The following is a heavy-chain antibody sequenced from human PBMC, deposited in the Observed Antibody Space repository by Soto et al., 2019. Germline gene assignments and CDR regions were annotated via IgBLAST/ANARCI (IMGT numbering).Heavy chain of an antibody. CDR1: GFAFRIYG. Sequence: GGSLRLSCAASGFAFRIYGMTWVRQAPGGGLEWVSSIGGSGGESFYADSVKGRFTISRDDSKNTLYLQANSVRAEDTAVYYCATDKGNTLSSLYFEDWGQGTQVTVSS. CDR3: ATDKGNTLSSLYFED. D-gene: IGHD1-1*01. V-gene: IGHV3-23*01. CDR2: IGGSGGES. J-gene: IGHJ4*02.